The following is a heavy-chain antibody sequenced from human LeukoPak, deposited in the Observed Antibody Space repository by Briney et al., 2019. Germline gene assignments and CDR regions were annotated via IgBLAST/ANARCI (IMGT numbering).Heavy chain of an antibody. CDR1: GGSISSSSYY. CDR2: IYYSGST. Sequence: SGTLSLTCTVSGGSISSSSYYWGWIRQPPGKGLEWIGSIYYSGSTYYNPSLKSRVTISVDTSKNQFSPKLSSVTAADTAVYYCARDKWNDPYLYYFDYWGQGTLVTVSS. D-gene: IGHD1-1*01. J-gene: IGHJ4*02. V-gene: IGHV4-39*07. CDR3: ARDKWNDPYLYYFDY.